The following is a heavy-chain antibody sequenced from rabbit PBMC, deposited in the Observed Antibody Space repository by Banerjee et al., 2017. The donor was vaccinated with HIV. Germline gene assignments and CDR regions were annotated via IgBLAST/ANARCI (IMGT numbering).Heavy chain of an antibody. V-gene: IGHV1S40*01. CDR1: GFSFSSSYY. J-gene: IGHJ4*01. Sequence: QSLEESGGDLVKPGASLTLTCTASGFSFSSSYYICWVRQAPGKGLEWIACMDAGSSGSTNYASWAKGRFTISKTSSTTVTLQMTSLTAADTATYLCARDAGYAGYGYPFNLWGQGTLVTVS. CDR2: MDAGSSGST. D-gene: IGHD7-1*01. CDR3: ARDAGYAGYGYPFNL.